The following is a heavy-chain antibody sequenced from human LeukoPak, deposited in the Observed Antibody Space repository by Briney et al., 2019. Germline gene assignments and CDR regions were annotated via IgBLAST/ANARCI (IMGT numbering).Heavy chain of an antibody. CDR3: ATGILTGYYDAFDI. Sequence: GGSLRLPCAASGFTFSSYGMHWVRQAPGKGLEWVAFIRYDGSNKYYADSVKGRFTISRDNAKNSLYLQMNSLRAEDTAVYYCATGILTGYYDAFDIWGQGTMVTVSS. J-gene: IGHJ3*02. D-gene: IGHD3-9*01. CDR1: GFTFSSYG. V-gene: IGHV3-30*02. CDR2: IRYDGSNK.